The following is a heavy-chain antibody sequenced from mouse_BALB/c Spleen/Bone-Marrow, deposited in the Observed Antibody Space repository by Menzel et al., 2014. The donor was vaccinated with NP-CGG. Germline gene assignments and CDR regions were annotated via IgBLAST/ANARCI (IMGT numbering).Heavy chain of an antibody. CDR3: ARDVGYGNYFVY. CDR1: GFTFSDFY. V-gene: IGHV7-1*02. J-gene: IGHJ3*01. D-gene: IGHD2-10*02. Sequence: EVQGVESGGGLVQPGDSLRLSCATSGFTFSDFYMEWVRQPPGKGLEWIAASRNKAKYYTTEYSASVKGRFIVSRDTSQSVLYLQMNALRAEDTAIYYCARDVGYGNYFVYWGRGTLVTVSA. CDR2: SRNKAKYYTT.